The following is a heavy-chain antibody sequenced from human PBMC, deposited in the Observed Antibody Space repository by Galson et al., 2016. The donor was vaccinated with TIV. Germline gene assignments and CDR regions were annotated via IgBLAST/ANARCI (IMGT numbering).Heavy chain of an antibody. CDR3: AHGRTTGSGDTFDI. V-gene: IGHV2-5*02. J-gene: IGHJ3*02. CDR1: GFSLTTIGVG. CDR2: VYWDDDE. Sequence: PALVKPTQTLTLTCTFSGFSLTTIGVGVAWLRQPPGKALECLAVVYWDDDERYSPSLRSRLTVTKDTSKNQVVLTMTNMDPVDTATYYGAHGRTTGSGDTFDIWGQGTMVTVSS. D-gene: IGHD1-1*01.